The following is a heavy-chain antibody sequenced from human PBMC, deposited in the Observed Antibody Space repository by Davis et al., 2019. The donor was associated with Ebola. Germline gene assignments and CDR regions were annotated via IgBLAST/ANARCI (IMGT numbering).Heavy chain of an antibody. CDR1: GYTFTSYY. J-gene: IGHJ5*02. Sequence: ASVKVSCKASGYTFTSYYMHWVRQAPGQGLEWMGIINPSGGSTSYAQKFQGRVTMTRDTSTSTVYMELSSLRSEDTAVYYCARHLPRVHDSSGRPNWFDPWGQGTLVTVSS. CDR3: ARHLPRVHDSSGRPNWFDP. V-gene: IGHV1-46*01. CDR2: INPSGGST. D-gene: IGHD3-22*01.